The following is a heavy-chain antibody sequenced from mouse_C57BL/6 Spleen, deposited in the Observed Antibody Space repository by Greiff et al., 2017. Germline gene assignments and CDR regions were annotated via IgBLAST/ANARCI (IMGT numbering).Heavy chain of an antibody. V-gene: IGHV5-17*01. J-gene: IGHJ4*01. CDR2: ISSGSSTI. Sequence: EVQLVESGGGLVKPGGSLKLSCAASGFTFSDYGMHWVRQAPEKGLEWVAYISSGSSTIYYADTVKGRFTISRDNAKNTLFLHMTSLRSEDTAMYYCARAYYGSRAMDYWGQGTSVTVSS. CDR1: GFTFSDYG. D-gene: IGHD1-1*01. CDR3: ARAYYGSRAMDY.